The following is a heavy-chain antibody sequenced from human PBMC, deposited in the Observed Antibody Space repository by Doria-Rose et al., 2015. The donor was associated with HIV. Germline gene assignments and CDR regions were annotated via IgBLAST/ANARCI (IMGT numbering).Heavy chain of an antibody. CDR1: GVSLSSPGMG. V-gene: IGHV2-26*01. D-gene: IGHD6-13*01. CDR3: ARIKSSRWYHKYYFDF. Sequence: SGPVLVKPTETLTLTCTVSGVSLSSPGMGVSWIRQPPGKALEWLANIFSDDERYYKTSRKSRLTISRGTSKSQVTLTMTDMDPVDTATYYCARIKSSRWYHKYYFDFWGQGTLVIVSA. CDR2: IFSDDER. J-gene: IGHJ4*02.